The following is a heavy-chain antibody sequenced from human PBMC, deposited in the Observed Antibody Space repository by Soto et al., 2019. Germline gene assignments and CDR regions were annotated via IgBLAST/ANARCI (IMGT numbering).Heavy chain of an antibody. J-gene: IGHJ4*02. CDR3: ARDEYSYGYLDY. CDR1: GGSISSGGYY. V-gene: IGHV4-31*03. D-gene: IGHD5-18*01. Sequence: PSETLSLTCTVSGGSISSGGYYWSWIRQHPGKGLEWIGYIYYSGSTYYNPSLKSRVTISVDTSKNQFSLKLSSVTAADTAVYYCARDEYSYGYLDYWGQGTLVTVSS. CDR2: IYYSGST.